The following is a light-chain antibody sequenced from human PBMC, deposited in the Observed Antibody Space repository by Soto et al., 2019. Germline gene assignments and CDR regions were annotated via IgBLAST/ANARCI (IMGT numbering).Light chain of an antibody. Sequence: IQMSQSASTLSASVGDRVTITCRASQSISNWLAWYQQKPGKAPKLLIYDASSLESGVPSRFSGSGSGTEFTLTVSSLQPDDFATYYCQQYNSYPWTFGQGTKVDIK. CDR2: DAS. CDR1: QSISNW. CDR3: QQYNSYPWT. V-gene: IGKV1-5*01. J-gene: IGKJ1*01.